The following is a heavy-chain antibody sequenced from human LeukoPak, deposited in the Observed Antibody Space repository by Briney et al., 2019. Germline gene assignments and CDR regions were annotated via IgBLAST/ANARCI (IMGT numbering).Heavy chain of an antibody. CDR1: GGSISSGSYY. Sequence: SETLSLTCTVSGGSISSGSYYWIWIRQPDGKGLEWIGRSYIRGSTDYNPSLKSRVTISVDTSKNQFSLKLNSVTAADTAVYYCARIGYGSGSPTNLWGQGTLVTVSS. CDR2: SYIRGST. V-gene: IGHV4-61*02. CDR3: ARIGYGSGSPTNL. D-gene: IGHD3-10*01. J-gene: IGHJ5*02.